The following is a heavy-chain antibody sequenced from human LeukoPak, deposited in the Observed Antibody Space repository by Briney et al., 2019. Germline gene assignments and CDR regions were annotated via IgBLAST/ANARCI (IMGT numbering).Heavy chain of an antibody. V-gene: IGHV3-30*02. J-gene: IGHJ4*02. D-gene: IGHD3-9*01. CDR3: AKGGPLYYDILTGYYDY. CDR1: GFTFSSYG. Sequence: GGSLRLSCAESGFTFSSYGMHWVRQAPGKGLKRVAFIRYDGSNKYYADSVKGRFTISRDNSKNTLYLQMNSLRAEDTAVYYCAKGGPLYYDILTGYYDYWGQGTLVTVSS. CDR2: IRYDGSNK.